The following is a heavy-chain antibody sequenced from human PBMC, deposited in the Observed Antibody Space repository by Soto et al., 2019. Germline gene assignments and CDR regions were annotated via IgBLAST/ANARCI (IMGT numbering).Heavy chain of an antibody. CDR3: ARDAPWGSGSYTLDY. D-gene: IGHD3-10*01. J-gene: IGHJ4*02. CDR2: IIPIFGTA. Sequence: QVQLVQSGAEVKKPGSSVKVSCKASVGTFSSYAISWVRHAPGQGLEWMGGIIPIFGTANYAQKFQGRVTITADEATSTDYMELSSLRSEDTAVYYYARDAPWGSGSYTLDYWGPGTLVTVSS. V-gene: IGHV1-69*01. CDR1: VGTFSSYA.